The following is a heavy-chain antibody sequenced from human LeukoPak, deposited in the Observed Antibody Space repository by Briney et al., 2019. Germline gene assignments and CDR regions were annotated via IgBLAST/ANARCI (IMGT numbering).Heavy chain of an antibody. V-gene: IGHV3-33*01. Sequence: GGSLRLSCAASGFTFSSYVMHWVRQAPGKGLEWVAVIWYDGSNKYYADSVKGRFTISRDNSKNTLYLQMNSLRAEDTAVYYCARAEMATIRDAFDIWGQGTMVTVSS. J-gene: IGHJ3*02. CDR3: ARAEMATIRDAFDI. CDR1: GFTFSSYV. D-gene: IGHD5-24*01. CDR2: IWYDGSNK.